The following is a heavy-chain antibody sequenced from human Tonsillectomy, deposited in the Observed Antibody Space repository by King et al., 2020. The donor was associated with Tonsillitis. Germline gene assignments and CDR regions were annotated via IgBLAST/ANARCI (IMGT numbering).Heavy chain of an antibody. V-gene: IGHV2-5*02. CDR2: IYWDDDK. J-gene: IGHJ4*02. CDR3: AHLPYYDFWSGYDYYFDY. D-gene: IGHD3-3*01. Sequence: TLKESGPTLVKPTQTLTLTCTFSGFSLSTSGVGVGWIRQPPGKALEWLALIYWDDDKRYSPSLKSRLTITKDTSKNQVVLTMTNMDPVDTATYYCAHLPYYDFWSGYDYYFDYWGQGTLVTVSS. CDR1: GFSLSTSGVG.